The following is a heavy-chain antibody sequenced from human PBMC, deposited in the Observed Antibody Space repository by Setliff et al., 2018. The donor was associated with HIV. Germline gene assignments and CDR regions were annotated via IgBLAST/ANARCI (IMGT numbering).Heavy chain of an antibody. Sequence: PSETLSLTCAVSGVSISSSNWWTWVRQPPGKGLEWIGEVSQSGSTYYSPSLKSRLTISIDTSKNHFSLRVSSLTAADTAVYYCARQLGGGGDYWGQGVLVTVSS. CDR3: ARQLGGGGDY. CDR2: VSQSGST. V-gene: IGHV4-4*02. D-gene: IGHD1-1*01. CDR1: GVSISSSNW. J-gene: IGHJ4*02.